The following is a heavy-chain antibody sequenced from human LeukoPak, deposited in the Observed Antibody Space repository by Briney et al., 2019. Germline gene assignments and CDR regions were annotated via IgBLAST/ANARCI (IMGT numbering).Heavy chain of an antibody. J-gene: IGHJ4*02. CDR2: INQAGSEN. Sequence: GESPRLSCAASGFTFSDFWMNWVRQAPGKGLEWVANINQAGSENYYADSVKGRFTISRDSAKSSLFLQLNSLRADDTAVYYCARGALSSTWDDPDGDLDYWGRGTLVTVSS. D-gene: IGHD1-1*01. CDR3: ARGALSSTWDDPDGDLDY. V-gene: IGHV3-7*01. CDR1: GFTFSDFW.